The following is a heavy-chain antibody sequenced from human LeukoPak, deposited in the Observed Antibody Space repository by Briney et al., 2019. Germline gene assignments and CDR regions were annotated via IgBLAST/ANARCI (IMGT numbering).Heavy chain of an antibody. V-gene: IGHV3-53*05. CDR2: IYSGGNT. J-gene: IGHJ3*01. Sequence: GGSLRLSCAASGFTVSSNYLSWVRQAPGKGLECVSVIYSGGNTYYADSVKGRFTISRDNSKNTLYLQMNSLRAEDTAVYYCARDLPHCDFWGQGTLVTVSS. CDR3: ARDLPHCDF. CDR1: GFTVSSNY.